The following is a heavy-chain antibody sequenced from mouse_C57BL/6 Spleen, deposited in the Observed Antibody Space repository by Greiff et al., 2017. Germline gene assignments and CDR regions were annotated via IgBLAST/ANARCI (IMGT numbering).Heavy chain of an antibody. D-gene: IGHD1-1*01. V-gene: IGHV1-80*01. J-gene: IGHJ2*01. Sequence: VQLQQSGAELVKPGASVKISCKASGYAFSSYWMNWVQQRPGKGLEWIGQIYPGDGDTNYNGKFKGKATLTADKATIPSYMQLSILTSEDSAVYFGTRLLRNFDYWGQGTTLTVSS. CDR3: TRLLRNFDY. CDR1: GYAFSSYW. CDR2: IYPGDGDT.